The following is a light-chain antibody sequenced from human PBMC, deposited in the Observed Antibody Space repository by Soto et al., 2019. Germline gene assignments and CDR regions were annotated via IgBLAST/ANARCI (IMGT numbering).Light chain of an antibody. V-gene: IGKV1-39*01. CDR3: QQSYSSLWT. Sequence: SQLTQSASSLYASVGDRVTITCRASQSMSNYLNWYQXEXGXAPMLLNYATSSLQSGVPSRFRGSGSGTDFTLTISSLQPEDFATYYCQQSYSSLWTFGQGTKV. CDR2: ATS. J-gene: IGKJ1*01. CDR1: QSMSNY.